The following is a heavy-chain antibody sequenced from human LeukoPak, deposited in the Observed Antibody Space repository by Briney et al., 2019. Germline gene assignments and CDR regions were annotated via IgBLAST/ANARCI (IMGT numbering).Heavy chain of an antibody. V-gene: IGHV1-2*06. CDR2: INPNSGGT. CDR3: ARVLSPGYCSGGSCQGHAFDI. J-gene: IGHJ3*02. D-gene: IGHD2-15*01. CDR1: GYTFTSYG. Sequence: GASVKVSCKASGYTFTSYGISWVRQAPGQGLEWMGRINPNSGGTNYAQKFQGRVTMTRDTSISTAYMELSRLRSDHTAVYYCARVLSPGYCSGGSCQGHAFDIWGQGTMVTVSS.